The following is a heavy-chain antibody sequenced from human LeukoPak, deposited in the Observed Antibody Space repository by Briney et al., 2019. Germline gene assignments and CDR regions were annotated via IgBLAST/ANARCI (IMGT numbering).Heavy chain of an antibody. CDR3: ARKWMELHYFDY. V-gene: IGHV4-34*01. CDR2: INHSGST. J-gene: IGHJ4*02. Sequence: SETLSLTCAVYGGSFSGYYWSWIRQPPGKGLEWIGEINHSGSTNYNPFLKSRVTISVDTSKNQFSLKLSSVTAADTAVYYCARKWMELHYFDYWGQGTLVTVSS. D-gene: IGHD1-1*01. CDR1: GGSFSGYY.